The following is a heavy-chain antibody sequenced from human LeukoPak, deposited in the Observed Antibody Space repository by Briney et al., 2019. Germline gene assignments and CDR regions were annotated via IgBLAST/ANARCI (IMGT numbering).Heavy chain of an antibody. Sequence: PSETLSLTCAVYGGSFSVYYWSWIRQPPGKGLEWIGEINHSGSTNYNPSLKSRVTISVDTSKNQFSLKLSSVTAADTAVYYCASHHYGPFDYWGQGTLITVSS. CDR3: ASHHYGPFDY. CDR2: INHSGST. V-gene: IGHV4-34*01. J-gene: IGHJ4*02. D-gene: IGHD3-10*01. CDR1: GGSFSVYY.